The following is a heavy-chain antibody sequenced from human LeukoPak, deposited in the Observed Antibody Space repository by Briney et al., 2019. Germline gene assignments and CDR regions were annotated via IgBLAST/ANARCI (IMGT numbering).Heavy chain of an antibody. CDR2: ISHTGGST. D-gene: IGHD2-2*01. Sequence: GGSLRLSCAASGFTFSSYALSWVRQAPGKGLEWVSTISHTGGSTYYADSVKGRFTISRDNSKNTLYLQMNSLRAEDTAVYYCAKSHQPYDYYGMDVWGQGTTVTVSS. J-gene: IGHJ6*02. CDR1: GFTFSSYA. V-gene: IGHV3-23*01. CDR3: AKSHQPYDYYGMDV.